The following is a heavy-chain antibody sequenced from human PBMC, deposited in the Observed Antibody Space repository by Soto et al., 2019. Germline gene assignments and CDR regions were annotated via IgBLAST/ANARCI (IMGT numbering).Heavy chain of an antibody. V-gene: IGHV1-8*01. Sequence: ASVKVSCKASGYTFTSYDINWVRQATGQGLEWMGWMNPNSGNTGYAQKFQGRVTMTRNTSISTAYMELSSLRSEDTAVYYCARGRGAARFYYYYGMDVWGQGTTVTVS. D-gene: IGHD6-6*01. CDR3: ARGRGAARFYYYYGMDV. CDR2: MNPNSGNT. J-gene: IGHJ6*02. CDR1: GYTFTSYD.